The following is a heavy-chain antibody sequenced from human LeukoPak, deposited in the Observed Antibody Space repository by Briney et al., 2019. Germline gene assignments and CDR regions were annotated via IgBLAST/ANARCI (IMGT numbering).Heavy chain of an antibody. V-gene: IGHV3-21*01. J-gene: IGHJ5*02. CDR3: ASDSRLVQWLVPTDWSWSDP. D-gene: IGHD6-19*01. Sequence: PGGSLRLSCAASGFTFSSYSVNWVRQAPGKGLEWVSSISSSSSYIYYADSVKGRFTISRDNAKNSLYLQMNSLRAEDTAVYYCASDSRLVQWLVPTDWSWSDPWGQGTLVTVSS. CDR2: ISSSSSYI. CDR1: GFTFSSYS.